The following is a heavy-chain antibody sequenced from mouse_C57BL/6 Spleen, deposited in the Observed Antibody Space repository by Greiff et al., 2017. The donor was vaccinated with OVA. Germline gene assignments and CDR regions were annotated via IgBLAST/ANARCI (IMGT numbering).Heavy chain of an antibody. CDR2: ISDGGSYT. J-gene: IGHJ3*01. CDR1: GFTFSSYA. Sequence: DVMLVESGGGLVKPGGSLKLSCAASGFTFSSYAMSWVRQTPEKRLEWVATISDGGSYTYYPDNVKGRFTISRDNAKNNLYLQMSHLKSEDTAMYYCARDTGSSGFAYWGQGTLVTVSA. V-gene: IGHV5-4*01. CDR3: ARDTGSSGFAY. D-gene: IGHD1-1*01.